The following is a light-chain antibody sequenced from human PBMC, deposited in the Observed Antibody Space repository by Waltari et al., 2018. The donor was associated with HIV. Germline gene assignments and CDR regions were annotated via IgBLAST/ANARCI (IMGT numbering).Light chain of an antibody. J-gene: IGLJ3*02. V-gene: IGLV2-8*01. CDR1: SSDAGDDNY. CDR2: EVS. CDR3: SSYAGSSTWV. Sequence: QSALTQPPSASGSPGQSVPISCTGISSDAGDDNYVSWYHHSPGNAPKLILYEVSKRPSGVPDRYCGYKSGNTASLTGSGLQADDEADYYCSSYAGSSTWVFGGGTKLTVL.